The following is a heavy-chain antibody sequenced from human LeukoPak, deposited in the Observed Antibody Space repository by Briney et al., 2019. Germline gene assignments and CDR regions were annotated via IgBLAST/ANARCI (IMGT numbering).Heavy chain of an antibody. CDR3: ARDCRLNCARQPGFDS. D-gene: IGHD1-1*01. J-gene: IGHJ5*01. V-gene: IGHV3-48*02. CDR2: ISSSGSTI. CDR1: GFTFSSYS. Sequence: GGSLRLSCAASGFTFSSYSMNWVRQAPGKGLEWVSYISSSGSTIYYADSVKGRLTISSDNAKNSLYLQLSSLRDEDTAVYYCARDCRLNCARQPGFDSWGQGTLVTVSS.